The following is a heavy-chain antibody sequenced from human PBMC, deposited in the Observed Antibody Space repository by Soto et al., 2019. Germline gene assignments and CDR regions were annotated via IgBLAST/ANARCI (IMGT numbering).Heavy chain of an antibody. CDR3: GRVRAHIASQDDFSAYDAFDI. D-gene: IGHD3-16*01. V-gene: IGHV4-34*01. Sequence: SETLSLTCAVYGVSFSGYYWSWIRQPPWKGLEWIGKINHSGSTDYNPTLKSRVTISVDTSKNQFSLRLSSVTVADTAVYYCGRVRAHIASQDDFSAYDAFDIWGKGTMVTVS. CDR1: GVSFSGYY. J-gene: IGHJ3*02. CDR2: INHSGST.